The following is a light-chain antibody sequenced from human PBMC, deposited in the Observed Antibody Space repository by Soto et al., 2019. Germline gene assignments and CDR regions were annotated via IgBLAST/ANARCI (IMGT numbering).Light chain of an antibody. Sequence: DSQMAQSPSTLPASVGDRVTITCRASQSVSGWLAWYQQKPGKAPTLLIYDASSLQRGVPSRFSGSGSGTDFTLTISSLEPEDFAVYYCQQRYNWPPINFGQGTRLEIK. CDR2: DAS. CDR1: QSVSGW. V-gene: IGKV1-5*01. J-gene: IGKJ5*01. CDR3: QQRYNWPPIN.